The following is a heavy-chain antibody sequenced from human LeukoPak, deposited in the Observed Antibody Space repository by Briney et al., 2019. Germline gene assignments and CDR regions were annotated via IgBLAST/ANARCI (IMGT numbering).Heavy chain of an antibody. J-gene: IGHJ4*02. CDR3: ARERGGQSNDYLHGGPFDY. D-gene: IGHD3-16*01. Sequence: PGGSLRLSCAASGFTLRSYTMDWVRQAPGRGLEWVSSISSSSTYIYYADSVEGRFTVSRDNAKNSLLLQMNSLRVEDTAVYYCARERGGQSNDYLHGGPFDYWGQGTLVTVSS. CDR1: GFTLRSYT. V-gene: IGHV3-21*04. CDR2: ISSSSTYI.